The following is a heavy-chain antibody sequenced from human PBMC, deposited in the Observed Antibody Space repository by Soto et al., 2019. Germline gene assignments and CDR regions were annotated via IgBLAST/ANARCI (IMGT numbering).Heavy chain of an antibody. Sequence: QVQLVESGGGVVQPGRSLRLSCAASGFTFSSYGMHWVRQAPGKGLEWVAVIWYDGSNKYYADSVKGRFTISRDNSKNTLYLQMNSLRAEDTAVYYCARDSPYSSSWLDLDYWGQGTLVTVSS. J-gene: IGHJ4*02. CDR2: IWYDGSNK. CDR1: GFTFSSYG. D-gene: IGHD6-13*01. V-gene: IGHV3-33*01. CDR3: ARDSPYSSSWLDLDY.